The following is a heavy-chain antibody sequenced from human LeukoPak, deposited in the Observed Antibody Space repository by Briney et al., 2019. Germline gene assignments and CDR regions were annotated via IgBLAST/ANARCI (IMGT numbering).Heavy chain of an antibody. D-gene: IGHD3-22*01. Sequence: SETLSLTCAVYGGSFSGYYWSWVRQPPGRGLEWIGEINHSGSTNYNPSLTSRVTISVDTSKKQFSLKRSSVTAAATAVYYCARGRRYYYDSSGYLYYFDYWGQGTLVTVSS. CDR3: ARGRRYYYDSSGYLYYFDY. J-gene: IGHJ4*02. CDR1: GGSFSGYY. CDR2: INHSGST. V-gene: IGHV4-34*01.